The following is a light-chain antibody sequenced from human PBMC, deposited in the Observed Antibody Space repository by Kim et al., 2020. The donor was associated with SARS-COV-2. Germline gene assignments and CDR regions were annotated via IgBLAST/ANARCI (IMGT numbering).Light chain of an antibody. CDR2: GKN. J-gene: IGLJ2*01. CDR1: SLRRYY. V-gene: IGLV3-19*01. Sequence: VDLGQTVRTTCQGDSLRRYYATWYQQKPGQAPIVVIYGKNNRPSGIPDRFSGSSSGNTASLTITGTQAGDEADYYCNSRDSNDNVVFGGGTKLTVL. CDR3: NSRDSNDNVV.